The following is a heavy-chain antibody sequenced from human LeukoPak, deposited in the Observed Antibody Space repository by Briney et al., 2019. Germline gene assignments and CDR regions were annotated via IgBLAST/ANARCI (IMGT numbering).Heavy chain of an antibody. CDR2: IKQDGSEK. CDR1: GFTFSSYW. CDR3: AREGYYDSSGYYYSDY. D-gene: IGHD3-22*01. V-gene: IGHV3-7*01. Sequence: GGSLRLSCAASGFTFSSYWMSWVRQAPGKGLEWVANIKQDGSEKYYVDSVKGRFTISRDNAKNSLYLQMNSLRAEDTAVYYCAREGYYDSSGYYYSDYWGQGTLVTVSS. J-gene: IGHJ4*02.